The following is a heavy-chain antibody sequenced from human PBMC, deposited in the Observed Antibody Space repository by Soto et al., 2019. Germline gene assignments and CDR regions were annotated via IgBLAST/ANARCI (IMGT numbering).Heavy chain of an antibody. D-gene: IGHD3-3*01. Sequence: GVWMRLPCSLSGFTVSRNYMSWVCQAPGWRREWDSVTYSGGSTYYGDSVKGRFTISRDNSNSTWYLQMNSLRSEAAAAYDCGRRGYDFCSGLRGDHGMEVWAQGTTVTVSS. CDR3: GRRGYDFCSGLRGDHGMEV. V-gene: IGHV3-53*01. J-gene: IGHJ6*02. CDR1: GFTVSRNY. CDR2: TYSGGST.